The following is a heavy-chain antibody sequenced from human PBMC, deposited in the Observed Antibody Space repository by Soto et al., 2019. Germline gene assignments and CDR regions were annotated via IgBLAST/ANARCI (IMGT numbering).Heavy chain of an antibody. V-gene: IGHV4-31*11. CDR2: IHHSGST. CDR1: GGSISSGGYY. D-gene: IGHD3-16*01. CDR3: ARGPGMDSPAYEFDY. J-gene: IGHJ4*02. Sequence: QVQLQESGPGLVKPSQTLSLTCAVSGGSISSGGYYWSWIRQYAGKGLEWIAYIHHSGSTSYNPSLKSRFAMSVDTSKNQFSLKLTSVTAADTALYYCARGPGMDSPAYEFDYWGQGTLVSVSP.